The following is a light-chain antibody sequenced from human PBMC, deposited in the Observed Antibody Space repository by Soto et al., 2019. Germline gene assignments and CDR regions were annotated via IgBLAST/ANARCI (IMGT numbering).Light chain of an antibody. CDR3: HQYGTSPQT. CDR1: QSVSDTH. J-gene: IGKJ1*01. CDR2: DAS. Sequence: IVFTPSPGALCLSTGASATLSCRASQSVSDTHVAWYQQRPGQAPRLLIYDASRRDIGVPDRFIGSGSATDFTLTISGLEPEDFAVYFCHQYGTSPQTFAQRTKVDI. V-gene: IGKV3-20*01.